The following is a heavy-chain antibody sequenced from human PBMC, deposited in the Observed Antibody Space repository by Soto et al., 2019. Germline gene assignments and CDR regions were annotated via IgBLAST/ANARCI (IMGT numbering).Heavy chain of an antibody. CDR2: VNPSGGST. V-gene: IGHV1-46*01. D-gene: IGHD2-15*01. J-gene: IGHJ1*01. CDR3: AREENCSGGTCYSEYFHR. CDR1: GYLFTAYS. Sequence: GASVKVSCKASGYLFTAYSMHWVRLAPGQGLEWVGVVNPSGGSTKYAQNFQGRVTMTRDTSTTTIYMELSSLRSDDTAIYYCAREENCSGGTCYSEYFHRWGQGTRVTVSS.